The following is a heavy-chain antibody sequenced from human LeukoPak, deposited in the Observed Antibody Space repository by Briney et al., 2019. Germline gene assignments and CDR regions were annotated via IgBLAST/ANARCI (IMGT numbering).Heavy chain of an antibody. V-gene: IGHV3-7*01. CDR2: IKQYGSEK. Sequence: GGSLRLSCAASGFTFSSYWMSWVRQAPGKGLEWVANIKQYGSEKYYVDSVKGRFTISRDNAKNSLYLQMNSLRAEDTAVYYCARNVQLRLIDNYYYYMDVWGKGTTVTVSS. D-gene: IGHD5-18*01. CDR3: ARNVQLRLIDNYYYYMDV. J-gene: IGHJ6*03. CDR1: GFTFSSYW.